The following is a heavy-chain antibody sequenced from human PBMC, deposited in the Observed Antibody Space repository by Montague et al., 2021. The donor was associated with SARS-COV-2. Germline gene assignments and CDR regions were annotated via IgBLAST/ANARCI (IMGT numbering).Heavy chain of an antibody. V-gene: IGHV4-34*01. CDR3: ARGQPAAVPFYGTWNGQRDYYDYMDV. J-gene: IGHJ6*03. Sequence: SETLSLTCAVYGGSFSGHYWSWIRHPPGKGLEWIGEINNSESPKYNPSLKSRVILLVDTSKNQFPLKLSSVTAADTAVSYCARGQPAAVPFYGTWNGQRDYYDYMDVWAKGTTVTASS. CDR1: GGSFSGHY. D-gene: IGHD2-2*01. CDR2: INNSESP.